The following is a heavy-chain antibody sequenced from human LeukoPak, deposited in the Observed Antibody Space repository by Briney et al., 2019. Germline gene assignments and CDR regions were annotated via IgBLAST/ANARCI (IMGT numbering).Heavy chain of an antibody. CDR3: AKWMVRNDFWSGAFDI. Sequence: PGGSLRLSCAASGLTFNSYSMGWVRQAPGQGLEWVSAVSGSAYSKYYADSVKGRFTISRDNSKNTLYLQMNSLRAEDTAVYFCAKWMVRNDFWSGAFDIWGQGTMVTVSS. CDR2: VSGSAYSK. J-gene: IGHJ3*02. D-gene: IGHD3-3*01. CDR1: GLTFNSYS. V-gene: IGHV3-23*01.